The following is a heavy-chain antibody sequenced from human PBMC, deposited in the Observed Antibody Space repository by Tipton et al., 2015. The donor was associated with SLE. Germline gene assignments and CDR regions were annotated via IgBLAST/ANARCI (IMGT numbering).Heavy chain of an antibody. CDR2: IWYDGSNK. CDR3: ARVGRKDGGISGWYFYYYMDV. Sequence: QLVQSGGGVVQPGRSLRLSCAASGFTFSSYGMHWVRQAPGKGLEWVAVIWYDGSNKYYADSVKGRFTISRDNSKNTLYLQMNSLRAEDTAVYYCARVGRKDGGISGWYFYYYMDVWGKGTTVTVSS. D-gene: IGHD6-19*01. V-gene: IGHV3-33*08. CDR1: GFTFSSYG. J-gene: IGHJ6*03.